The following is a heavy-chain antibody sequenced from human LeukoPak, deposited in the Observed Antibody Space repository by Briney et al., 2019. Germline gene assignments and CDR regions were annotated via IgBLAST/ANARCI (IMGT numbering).Heavy chain of an antibody. V-gene: IGHV3-72*01. CDR1: GFTFSDHY. D-gene: IGHD2-21*02. Sequence: GGSLRLSCAASGFTFSDHYMDWVRQAPGKGLEWVGRTRDRAASYTKEYAPSVKGRFTVSRDHSKNSLYLQINSLRNDDTDVYYCVASSLGAGDLDYWGQGTMVTVSS. J-gene: IGHJ4*02. CDR2: TRDRAASYTK. CDR3: VASSLGAGDLDY.